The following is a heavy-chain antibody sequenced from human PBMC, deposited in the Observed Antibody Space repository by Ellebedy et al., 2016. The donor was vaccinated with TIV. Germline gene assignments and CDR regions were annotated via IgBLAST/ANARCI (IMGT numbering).Heavy chain of an antibody. J-gene: IGHJ6*02. D-gene: IGHD6-19*01. CDR2: IIPIFGSA. V-gene: IGHV1-69*13. Sequence: ASVKVSXXASGYTFTDFYLHWVRQAPGQGLEWMGGIIPIFGSANYAQKFQGRVTITADESTSTAYMDLSSLRSEDTAVYYCARGLIGSGYGMDVWGQGTTVTVSS. CDR1: GYTFTDFY. CDR3: ARGLIGSGYGMDV.